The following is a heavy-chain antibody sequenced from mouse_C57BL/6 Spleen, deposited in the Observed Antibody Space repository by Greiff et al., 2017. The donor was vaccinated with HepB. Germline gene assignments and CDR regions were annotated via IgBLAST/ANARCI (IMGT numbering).Heavy chain of an antibody. CDR1: GFTFSDYY. CDR2: INYDGSST. CDR3: AREYSNFYYAMDY. J-gene: IGHJ4*01. Sequence: DVKLVESEGGLVQPGSSMKLSCTASGFTFSDYYMAWVRQVPEKGLEWVANINYDGSSTYYLDSLKSRFIISRDNAKNILYLQMSSLKSEDTATYYCAREYSNFYYAMDYWGQGTSVTVSS. V-gene: IGHV5-16*01. D-gene: IGHD2-5*01.